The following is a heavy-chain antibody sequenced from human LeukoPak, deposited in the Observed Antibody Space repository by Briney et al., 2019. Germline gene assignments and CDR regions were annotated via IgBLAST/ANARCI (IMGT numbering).Heavy chain of an antibody. CDR2: INHSGST. CDR3: ASLAVAGLSEGY. V-gene: IGHV4-34*01. D-gene: IGHD6-19*01. J-gene: IGHJ4*02. CDR1: GGSFSGYY. Sequence: SETLSLTCAVYGGSFSGYYWSWIRRPPGKGLEWIGEINHSGSTNYNPSLKSRVTISVDTSRNQFSLKLSSVTAADTAVYYCASLAVAGLSEGYWGQGTLVIVSS.